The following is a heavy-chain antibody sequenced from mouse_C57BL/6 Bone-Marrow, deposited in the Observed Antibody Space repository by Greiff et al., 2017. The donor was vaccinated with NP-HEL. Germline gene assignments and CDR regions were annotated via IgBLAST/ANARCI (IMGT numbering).Heavy chain of an antibody. J-gene: IGHJ2*01. Sequence: QVQLKQPGAELVKPGASVKLSCKASGYTFTSYWMHWVKQRPGQGLEWIGMIHPNSGSTNYNEKFKSKATLTVDKSSSTAYMQLSSLTSEDSAVYYCAITTVVPNYFDYWGQGTTLTVSS. D-gene: IGHD1-1*01. CDR3: AITTVVPNYFDY. V-gene: IGHV1-64*01. CDR1: GYTFTSYW. CDR2: IHPNSGST.